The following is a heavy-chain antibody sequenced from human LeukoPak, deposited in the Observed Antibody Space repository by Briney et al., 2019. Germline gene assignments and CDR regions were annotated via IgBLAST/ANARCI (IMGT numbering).Heavy chain of an antibody. Sequence: GASVKVSCKASGFTFTNYYMHWVRQAPGQGLEWMGWINPNGGDTNYAQKFQGRVTMTRDTSISTAYMELSRLTSDDTAMYYCARDRTSGYNWFDPWGQGTLVTVSS. CDR1: GFTFTNYY. CDR3: ARDRTSGYNWFDP. V-gene: IGHV1-2*02. CDR2: INPNGGDT. J-gene: IGHJ5*02. D-gene: IGHD3-22*01.